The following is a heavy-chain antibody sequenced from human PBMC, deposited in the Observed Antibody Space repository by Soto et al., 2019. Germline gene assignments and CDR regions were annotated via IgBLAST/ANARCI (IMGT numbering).Heavy chain of an antibody. Sequence: ASVKVSCKASGYTFTSYAMHWVRQAPGQRLEWMGWINAGNGNTKYSQKFQGRVTITRDTSASTAYMELSSLRSEDTAVYYCAGGSVYYDSSGYYSDWGQGTLVTVSS. D-gene: IGHD3-22*01. V-gene: IGHV1-3*01. CDR2: INAGNGNT. J-gene: IGHJ4*02. CDR1: GYTFTSYA. CDR3: AGGSVYYDSSGYYSD.